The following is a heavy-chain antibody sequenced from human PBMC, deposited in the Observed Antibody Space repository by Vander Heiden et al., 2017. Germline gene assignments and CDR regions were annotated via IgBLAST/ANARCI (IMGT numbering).Heavy chain of an antibody. CDR2: INPRGGST. CDR1: GYTFTCYY. V-gene: IGHV1-46*01. D-gene: IGHD3-10*01. Sequence: QVQLVQSGAEVKKPGASVKVSCKASGYTFTCYYMHWVRQTPGQGLEWMGIINPRGGSTSYAQKFQGRVTMTRDTSTSTVYMERSSLRSEDTAVYYCAREKNGLLGGYWGQGTLVTVSS. CDR3: AREKNGLLGGY. J-gene: IGHJ4*02.